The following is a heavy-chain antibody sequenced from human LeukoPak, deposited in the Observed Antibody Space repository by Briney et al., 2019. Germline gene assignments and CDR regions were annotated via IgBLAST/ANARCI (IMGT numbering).Heavy chain of an antibody. D-gene: IGHD1/OR15-1a*01. CDR2: INHSGST. J-gene: IGHJ4*02. V-gene: IGHV4-34*01. CDR1: GFTFSTYA. Sequence: GSLRLSCAASGFTFSTYAMSWVRQAPGKGLEWIGEINHSGSTNYNPSLKSRVTISVDTSKNQFSLKLSSVTAADTAVYYCARRNNNLFDYWGQGTLVTVSS. CDR3: ARRNNNLFDY.